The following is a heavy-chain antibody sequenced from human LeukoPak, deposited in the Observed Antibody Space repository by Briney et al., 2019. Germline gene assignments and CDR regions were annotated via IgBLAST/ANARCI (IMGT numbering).Heavy chain of an antibody. CDR2: ISSSSTYI. CDR3: MSGRTMADN. J-gene: IGHJ4*02. CDR1: GFTFYSYA. D-gene: IGHD1/OR15-1a*01. V-gene: IGHV3-21*01. Sequence: GGSLRLSCAASGFTFYSYAMNWVRQAPGEGLEWVSSISSSSTYISYSDSVKGRFTISRDNAKRSVFLHMNSLRAEDTAVYYCMSGRTMADNWGQGTLVTVST.